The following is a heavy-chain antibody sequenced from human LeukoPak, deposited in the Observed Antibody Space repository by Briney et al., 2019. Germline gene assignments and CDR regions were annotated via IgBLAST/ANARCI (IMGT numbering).Heavy chain of an antibody. V-gene: IGHV4-59*01. CDR1: GGSIRSYY. J-gene: IGHJ1*01. D-gene: IGHD3-22*01. Sequence: SETVSLSCTVSGGSIRSYYWSWIRQPPGKGLEWIGNIYDSGSTKYNPSLKSRVTISVDTSKNEFSLKLSSATAADTAVYHCARGQFYHDSTGLGVWGQGTLVTVSS. CDR2: IYDSGST. CDR3: ARGQFYHDSTGLGV.